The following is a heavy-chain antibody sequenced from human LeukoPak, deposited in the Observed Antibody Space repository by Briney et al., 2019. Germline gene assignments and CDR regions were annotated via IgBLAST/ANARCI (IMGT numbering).Heavy chain of an antibody. CDR3: ANRIAVAGTVH. D-gene: IGHD6-19*01. CDR1: GFTFSSYG. CDR2: ISGSGGST. V-gene: IGHV3-23*01. Sequence: GGSLRLSCAASGFTFSSYGMSWVRQAPGKGLEWVSAISGSGGSTYYADSVKGRFTISRDNSKNTLYLQMNSLRAEDTAVYYCANRIAVAGTVHWGQGTLVTVSS. J-gene: IGHJ4*02.